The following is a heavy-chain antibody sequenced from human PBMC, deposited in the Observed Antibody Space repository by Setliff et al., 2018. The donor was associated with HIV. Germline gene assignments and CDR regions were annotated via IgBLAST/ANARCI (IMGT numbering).Heavy chain of an antibody. V-gene: IGHV1-8*02. J-gene: IGHJ4*02. D-gene: IGHD2-15*01. CDR2: MSGINDAG. CDR3: AYCSGGSCIH. CDR1: GYTLTNYD. Sequence: GASVKVSCKASGYTLTNYDINWLRQAAGQGLEWMGWMSGINDAGDSAQKFQGRVSMTTDESTSTAYMELSSLRSEDTAVYYCAYCSGGSCIHWGQGTLVTVSS.